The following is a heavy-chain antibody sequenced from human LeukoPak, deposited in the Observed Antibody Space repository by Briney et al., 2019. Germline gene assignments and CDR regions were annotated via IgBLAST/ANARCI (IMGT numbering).Heavy chain of an antibody. V-gene: IGHV4-59*01. J-gene: IGHJ4*02. Sequence: SETLSLTCTVSGGSISSYYWSWIRQPPGKGLEWIGYIYYSGGTNYNPSLKSRVTISVDTSKNQFSLKLSSVTAADTAVYYCARAQPNWLSFDYWGQGTLVTVSS. CDR3: ARAQPNWLSFDY. D-gene: IGHD3-9*01. CDR2: IYYSGGT. CDR1: GGSISSYY.